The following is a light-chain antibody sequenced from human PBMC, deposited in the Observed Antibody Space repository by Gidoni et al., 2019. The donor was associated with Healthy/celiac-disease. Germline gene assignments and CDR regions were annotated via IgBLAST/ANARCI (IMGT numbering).Light chain of an antibody. Sequence: ESVLTQSPGTLSLSPGERATLPCRVSQRVSSSYLAWYQQKPGQAPRLLLYGASSRATGIPDRFSGSGSGTDFPRTISRLGPEDFAVYYCQQYGSSPVLTFGGGTQVEI. CDR1: QRVSSSY. J-gene: IGKJ4*01. CDR3: QQYGSSPVLT. CDR2: GAS. V-gene: IGKV3-20*01.